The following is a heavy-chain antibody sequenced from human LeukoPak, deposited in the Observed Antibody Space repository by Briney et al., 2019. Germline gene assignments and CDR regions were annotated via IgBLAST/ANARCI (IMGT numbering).Heavy chain of an antibody. CDR2: IYCRGRT. CDR1: NASIISSSYY. D-gene: IGHD3-22*01. CDR3: ARNQKWLLRWVFDY. J-gene: IGHJ4*02. V-gene: IGHV4-39*01. Sequence: PSETLSLTCSVSNASIISSSYYWGWIRQPPGKGLEWIGSIYCRGRTYYNPSLKIRVTISADTSKNQFSLNLNSVTASDTAVYYCARNQKWLLRWVFDYWGQGTLVTVSS.